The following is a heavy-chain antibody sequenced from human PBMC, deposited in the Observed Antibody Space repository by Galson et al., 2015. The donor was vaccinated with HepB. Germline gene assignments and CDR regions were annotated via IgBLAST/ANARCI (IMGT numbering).Heavy chain of an antibody. V-gene: IGHV3-15*01. CDR3: ATGRGISGPNNYCDD. CDR1: GFTFSNTW. D-gene: IGHD3-10*01. Sequence: SLRLSCAASGFTFSNTWMNWVRKVPGKGLEWVGRIRSKAAGGTTDFAAPVKGRFTISRDDSKNMLYLEMNSLKSEDTAVYYCATGRGISGPNNYCDDWGQGTLVTVSS. J-gene: IGHJ4*02. CDR2: IRSKAAGGTT.